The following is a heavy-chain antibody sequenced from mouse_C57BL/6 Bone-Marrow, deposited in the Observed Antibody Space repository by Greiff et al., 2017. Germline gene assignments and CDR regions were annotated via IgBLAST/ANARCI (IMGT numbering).Heavy chain of an antibody. V-gene: IGHV5-4*01. CDR3: ANLLFAY. Sequence: EVQLVESGGGLVKPGGSLKLSCAASGFTFSSYAMSWVRQTPEKRLEWVATISDGGSYTYYPDNVKGRFTISRDNAKNNLYLQMSHLKSEDTAMXYCANLLFAYWGQGTLVTVSA. CDR1: GFTFSSYA. J-gene: IGHJ3*01. CDR2: ISDGGSYT.